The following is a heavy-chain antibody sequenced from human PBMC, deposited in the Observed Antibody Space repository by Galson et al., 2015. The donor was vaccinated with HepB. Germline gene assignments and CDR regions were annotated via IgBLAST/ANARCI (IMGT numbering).Heavy chain of an antibody. CDR1: GYTFTSYG. J-gene: IGHJ3*02. D-gene: IGHD3-3*01. Sequence: SVKVSCKASGYTFTSYGISWVRQAPGQGLEWMGWISAYNGNTNYAQKLQGRVTMTADTSTSSAYMELRGLRSDDTAVYYCAGDTYYGVVIAHDAFDIWGQGTMLTVSS. CDR3: AGDTYYGVVIAHDAFDI. V-gene: IGHV1-18*01. CDR2: ISAYNGNT.